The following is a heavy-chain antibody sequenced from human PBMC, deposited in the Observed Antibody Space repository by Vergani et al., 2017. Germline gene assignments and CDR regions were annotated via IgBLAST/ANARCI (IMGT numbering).Heavy chain of an antibody. CDR1: GGSISAGYYF. D-gene: IGHD2-15*01. V-gene: IGHV4-61*02. CDR2: ISASGNA. CDR3: ARRSGGYYSGGKVHPLRTAFDV. Sequence: QVQLQASGPGRVKPSQTLSLTCTMSGGSISAGYYFWSWIRQPAGKGLEWLGHISASGNASHSPSLKTRVSMSVDTSKTQFFLTVTSVTAADTAIYFCARRSGGYYSGGKVHPLRTAFDVWGHGTVVTVSS. J-gene: IGHJ3*01.